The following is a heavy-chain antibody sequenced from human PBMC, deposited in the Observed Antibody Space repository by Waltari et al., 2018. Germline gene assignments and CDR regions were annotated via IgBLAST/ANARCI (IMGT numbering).Heavy chain of an antibody. J-gene: IGHJ4*02. CDR1: GGSISSSSYY. CDR3: ARVGGYDFWSGYYPFHY. CDR2: IYYSGST. Sequence: QLQLQESGPGLVKPSETLSLTCTVSGGSISSSSYYWGGIRQPPGKGLEWIGSIYYSGSTYYNPSLKSRVTISVDTSKNQFSLKLSSVTAADTAVYYCARVGGYDFWSGYYPFHYWGQGTLVTVSS. D-gene: IGHD3-3*01. V-gene: IGHV4-39*07.